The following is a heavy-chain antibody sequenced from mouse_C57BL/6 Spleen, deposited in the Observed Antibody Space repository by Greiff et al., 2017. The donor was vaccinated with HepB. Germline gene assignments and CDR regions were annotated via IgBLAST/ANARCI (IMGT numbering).Heavy chain of an antibody. CDR2: IDPSDSYT. Sequence: QVQLQQPGAELVKPGASVKLSCKASGYTFTSYWMQRVKQRPGQGLEWIGEIDPSDSYTNYNQKFKGKATLTVDTSSSTAYMQLSSLTSEDSAVYYCARRYYVSSWYFDYWGQGTTLTVSS. D-gene: IGHD1-1*01. V-gene: IGHV1-50*01. J-gene: IGHJ2*01. CDR1: GYTFTSYW. CDR3: ARRYYVSSWYFDY.